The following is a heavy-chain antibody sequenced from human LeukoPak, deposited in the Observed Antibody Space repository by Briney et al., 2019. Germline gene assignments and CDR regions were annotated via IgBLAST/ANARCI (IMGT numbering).Heavy chain of an antibody. Sequence: GGSLRLSCTASGFTFNNYAMSWVRQAPGKGPEWVGVIRSNRHGGTVEYAASVKGRFIISRDDLKRIAYLQMNSLITDDTAVYYCTRGWYEDYYFDYWAREPWSSSP. V-gene: IGHV3-49*04. D-gene: IGHD6-13*01. CDR3: TRGWYEDYYFDY. CDR1: GFTFNNYA. CDR2: IRSNRHGGTV. J-gene: IGHJ4*02.